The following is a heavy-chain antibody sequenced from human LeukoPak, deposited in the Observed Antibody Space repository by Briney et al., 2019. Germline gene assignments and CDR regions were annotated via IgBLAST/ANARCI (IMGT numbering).Heavy chain of an antibody. V-gene: IGHV3-74*01. J-gene: IGHJ6*03. CDR1: GFTFSSYS. CDR3: ARVRCSGGSCRKNYYYYMDV. Sequence: GGSLRLSCAASGFTFSSYSMNWVRQAPGKGLVWVSLIDSDGTSTNYADSVKGRFTISRDNAKNTLYLQMNSLRADDTAVYYCARVRCSGGSCRKNYYYYMDVWGKGTTVTISS. CDR2: IDSDGTST. D-gene: IGHD2-15*01.